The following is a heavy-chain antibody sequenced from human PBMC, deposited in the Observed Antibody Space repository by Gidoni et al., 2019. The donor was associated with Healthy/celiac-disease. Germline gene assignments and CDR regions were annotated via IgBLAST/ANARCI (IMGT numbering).Heavy chain of an antibody. CDR2: IIPIFGTA. V-gene: IGHV1-69*06. Sequence: QLQLVQSGAAVTKPGSSVKVSCKASGGPFSSYAISWVRQASGQGFEWMGGIIPIFGTANDAQKFQGRVTMTADKSTSTAYMELSSLRSEETAVYYCARRVRLWFGAWDVWGQGTTVTVSS. D-gene: IGHD3-10*01. J-gene: IGHJ6*01. CDR3: ARRVRLWFGAWDV. CDR1: GGPFSSYA.